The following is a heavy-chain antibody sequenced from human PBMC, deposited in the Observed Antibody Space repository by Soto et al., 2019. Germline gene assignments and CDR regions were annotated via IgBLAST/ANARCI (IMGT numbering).Heavy chain of an antibody. V-gene: IGHV1-69*06. CDR2: IVPNVGTV. CDR1: GGTFSSFINYP. CDR3: ARESEDLTSNFDY. J-gene: IGHJ4*02. Sequence: ASLKVSCKSSGGTFSSFINYPINWVRQAPGQGLEWMGGIVPNVGTVNYAQKFRGKVTITADKSTGTAYMELSSLRSEDTALYYCARESEDLTSNFDYWGQGTLVTVSS.